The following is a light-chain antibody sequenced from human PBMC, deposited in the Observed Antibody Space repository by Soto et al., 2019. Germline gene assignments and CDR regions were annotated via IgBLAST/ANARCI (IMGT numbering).Light chain of an antibody. Sequence: QSAPPQPPSASGSPGQSGTISCTGSGSDIGAYNFVSWYQQHPGKPPKLRIFGVTERPSGVPDRVSGSKSGNTASLSVSGLQADDEAVYYCYSYAGRDIWVFGGGTKVTVL. V-gene: IGLV2-8*01. J-gene: IGLJ3*02. CDR1: GSDIGAYNF. CDR2: GVT. CDR3: YSYAGRDIWV.